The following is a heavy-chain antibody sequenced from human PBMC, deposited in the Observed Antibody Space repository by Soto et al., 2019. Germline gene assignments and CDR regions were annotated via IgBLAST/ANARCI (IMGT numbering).Heavy chain of an antibody. Sequence: GGSLRLSCAASGFTFSSYAMSWVRQAPGKGLEWVSAISGSGGSTYYADSVKGRFTISRDNSKNRLYLQMNSLRAEDTAVYYCAKVRGVEYDILTGYYLCDGFDYWGQGTLVTVSS. CDR1: GFTFSSYA. CDR2: ISGSGGST. D-gene: IGHD3-9*01. V-gene: IGHV3-23*01. CDR3: AKVRGVEYDILTGYYLCDGFDY. J-gene: IGHJ4*02.